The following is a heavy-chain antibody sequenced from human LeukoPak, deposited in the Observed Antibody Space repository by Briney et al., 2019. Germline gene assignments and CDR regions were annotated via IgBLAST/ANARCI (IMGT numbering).Heavy chain of an antibody. J-gene: IGHJ5*02. D-gene: IGHD1-26*01. CDR2: IYYSGST. V-gene: IGHV4-61*01. Sequence: SETLSLTCTVSGGSVSSGSYYWSWIRQPPGKGLEWIGYIYYSGSTNYNPSLKSRVTISVDTSKNQFSLKLSSVTAADTAVYYCARGGELLVLDWFDPWGQGTLVTVSS. CDR1: GGSVSSGSYY. CDR3: ARGGELLVLDWFDP.